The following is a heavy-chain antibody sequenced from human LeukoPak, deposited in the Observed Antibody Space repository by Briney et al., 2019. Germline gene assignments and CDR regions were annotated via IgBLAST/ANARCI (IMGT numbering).Heavy chain of an antibody. CDR2: ISSSSSPI. D-gene: IGHD1-26*01. V-gene: IGHV3-48*01. Sequence: AGGSLRLSCAASGFTFSSYNMNWVRQAPGKGLEWVSYISSSSSPIFYADSVKGRFTISRDNAKNSLYLQMNSLRGEDTAVYYCARGGTYCPDYWGQGTLVTVSS. J-gene: IGHJ4*02. CDR3: ARGGTYCPDY. CDR1: GFTFSSYN.